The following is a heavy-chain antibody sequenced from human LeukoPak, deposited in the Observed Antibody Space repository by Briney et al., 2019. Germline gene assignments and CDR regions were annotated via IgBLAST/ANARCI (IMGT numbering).Heavy chain of an antibody. D-gene: IGHD3-10*01. CDR1: GYTFTGYF. V-gene: IGHV1-2*02. CDR2: INPNTGGT. J-gene: IGHJ6*03. Sequence: ASVKVSCKASGYTFTGYFVHWVRQAPGQGLQWMGWINPNTGGTNYAQKFQGRVTMTRNTSISTAYMELSSLRSEDTAVYYCAREGVRGVIYTHYYYYMDVWGKGTTVTISS. CDR3: AREGVRGVIYTHYYYYMDV.